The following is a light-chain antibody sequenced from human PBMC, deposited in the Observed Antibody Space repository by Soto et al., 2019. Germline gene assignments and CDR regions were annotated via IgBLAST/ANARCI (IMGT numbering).Light chain of an antibody. CDR1: QSVRNN. CDR2: DAS. Sequence: EIVMTQSPATLSVSPGEKATFSCRASQSVRNNLAWYQQKPGQAPRLLIYDASTRATGLPARFSGSGSGTEFTLTISSLQSEDFAVYYCQQYNNWPPWTFGQGTKVEIK. V-gene: IGKV3-15*01. J-gene: IGKJ1*01. CDR3: QQYNNWPPWT.